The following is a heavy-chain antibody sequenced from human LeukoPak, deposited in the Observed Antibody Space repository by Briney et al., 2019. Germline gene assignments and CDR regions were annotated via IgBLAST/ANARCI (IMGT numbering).Heavy chain of an antibody. D-gene: IGHD3-10*01. CDR3: ARVPLDDASRHYYPH. Sequence: GASVKVSCKTSGYTFTNYGMHWVRQAPRQSPEWMGWINTGNGNTKSSQKFQDKVTLTRDTSASTACMELNSLSSEDTAVYYCARVPLDDASRHYYPHWGQGTLVTVSS. CDR2: INTGNGNT. J-gene: IGHJ1*01. V-gene: IGHV1-3*04. CDR1: GYTFTNYG.